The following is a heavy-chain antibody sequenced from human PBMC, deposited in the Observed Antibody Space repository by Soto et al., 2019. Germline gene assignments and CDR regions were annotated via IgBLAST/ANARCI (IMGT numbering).Heavy chain of an antibody. V-gene: IGHV1-46*03. CDR3: ARGRYSYTDF. CDR1: GYTFTSYY. Sequence: QVQLVQSGAEVKKPGASVKVSCKASGYTFTSYYIHWVRQAPGQGLEWMGIINPNGGNTVYAQKFQGRVTMTRDTSTTTVYMELSSLRSDDTAVYYCARGRYSYTDFWGQGTLVTVS. J-gene: IGHJ4*02. D-gene: IGHD5-18*01. CDR2: INPNGGNT.